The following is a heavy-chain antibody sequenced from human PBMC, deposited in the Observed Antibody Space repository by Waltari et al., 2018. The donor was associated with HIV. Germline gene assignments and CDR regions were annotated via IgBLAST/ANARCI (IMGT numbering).Heavy chain of an antibody. V-gene: IGHV4-59*01. Sequence: QVQLQESGPGLVKPSETLSLTCNVSAATIINYYLRWIRQSPAKGLEWIGYIYYTGTSNYNPSPSLKSRVTMSLDTSKTQFSLKLTSVSAADTAVYYCARTVGTSISGVITYNWFDSWGQGTLVTVSS. CDR3: ARTVGTSISGVITYNWFDS. CDR1: AATIINYY. J-gene: IGHJ5*01. D-gene: IGHD3-3*01. CDR2: IYYTGTS.